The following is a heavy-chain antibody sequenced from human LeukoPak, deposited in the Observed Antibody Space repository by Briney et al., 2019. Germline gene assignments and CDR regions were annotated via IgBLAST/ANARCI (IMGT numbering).Heavy chain of an antibody. CDR1: GGSFSSYF. Sequence: SETLSLTCTVSGGSFSSYFWTWMRQPAGKGLEWIGRISTTGNTNYNPSLKSRVTMSLDTSKNQFSLKLSSVTAADTAVYYCARHPPIRIAVAGYHWYFDLWGRGTLVTVSS. J-gene: IGHJ2*01. CDR3: ARHPPIRIAVAGYHWYFDL. V-gene: IGHV4-4*07. D-gene: IGHD6-19*01. CDR2: ISTTGNT.